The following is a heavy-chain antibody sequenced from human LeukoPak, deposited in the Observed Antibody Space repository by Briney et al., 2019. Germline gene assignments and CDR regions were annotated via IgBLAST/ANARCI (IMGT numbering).Heavy chain of an antibody. CDR3: VRYYTNHSWYFDL. CDR2: ISYDGNNK. CDR1: GFTFSSYG. Sequence: GGSLRLSCAASGFTFSSYGMHWVRQAPGKGLEWVAVISYDGNNKYYADSVKGRFTISRDNAKNSLYLQMNSLRAEDTAVYYCVRYYTNHSWYFDLWGRGTLVTVSS. V-gene: IGHV3-30*03. D-gene: IGHD1-14*01. J-gene: IGHJ2*01.